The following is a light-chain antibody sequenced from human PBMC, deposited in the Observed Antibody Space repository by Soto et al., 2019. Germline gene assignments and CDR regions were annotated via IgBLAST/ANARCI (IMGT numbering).Light chain of an antibody. CDR2: DAS. J-gene: IGKJ1*01. CDR1: QSVSSY. V-gene: IGKV3-20*01. Sequence: EIVLTQSPATLSLSPGERATLSCRASQSVSSYLAWYQQKPGQAPRLLIYDASNRATGIPDRFSGSGSGTDFILTISRLEPEDFAVYFCQQYGSSPQTFGQGTKVDIK. CDR3: QQYGSSPQT.